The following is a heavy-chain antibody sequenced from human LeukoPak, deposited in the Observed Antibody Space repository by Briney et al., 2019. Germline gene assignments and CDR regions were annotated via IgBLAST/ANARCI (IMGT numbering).Heavy chain of an antibody. Sequence: SVKVSCKASGGTFSSYAISWVRQAPGQGLEWMGRIIPILGIANYAQKFQGRVTITADKSTSTAYMELSSLRSEDTAVYYCASAERVVDARVKYYYGMDVWGQGTTVTVSS. J-gene: IGHJ6*02. D-gene: IGHD2-15*01. V-gene: IGHV1-69*04. CDR3: ASAERVVDARVKYYYGMDV. CDR1: GGTFSSYA. CDR2: IIPILGIA.